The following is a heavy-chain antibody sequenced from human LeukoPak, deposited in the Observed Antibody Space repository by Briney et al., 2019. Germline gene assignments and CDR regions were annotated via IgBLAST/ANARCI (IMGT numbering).Heavy chain of an antibody. D-gene: IGHD2-2*01. J-gene: IGHJ6*03. Sequence: KTSETLSLTCTISGGSIGTCYWSWIRLPAGKGLEWIGRMYTSGESYYNPALKSRVSMSLGTSKDQFSLRVSSVTAADTGIYYCAREDYQLVSGDFYYYMDVWGKGTTITVSS. CDR1: GGSIGTCY. V-gene: IGHV4-4*07. CDR3: AREDYQLVSGDFYYYMDV. CDR2: MYTSGES.